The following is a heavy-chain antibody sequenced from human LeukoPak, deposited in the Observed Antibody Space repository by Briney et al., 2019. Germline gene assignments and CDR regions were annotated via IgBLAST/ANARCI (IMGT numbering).Heavy chain of an antibody. Sequence: PSETLSLTCAVYGGSFSGYYWSWIRQPPGKGLEWIGEINHSGSTNYNPSLKSRVTISVDTSKNQFSLKLSSVTAADTAVYYCARAAPNYCSGGSCYWFDPWGQGTLVTVSS. J-gene: IGHJ5*02. V-gene: IGHV4-34*01. CDR1: GGSFSGYY. CDR2: INHSGST. D-gene: IGHD2-15*01. CDR3: ARAAPNYCSGGSCYWFDP.